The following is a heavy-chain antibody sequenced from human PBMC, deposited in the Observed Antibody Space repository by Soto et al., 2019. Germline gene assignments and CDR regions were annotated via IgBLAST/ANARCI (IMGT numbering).Heavy chain of an antibody. CDR1: GFTFSSYW. CDR3: ARDPTYFYDSSGYYDY. CDR2: IINDGSTT. J-gene: IGHJ4*02. V-gene: IGHV3-74*01. D-gene: IGHD3-22*01. Sequence: PGGSLRLSCAASGFTFSSYWMHWVRQAPGKGLVWVSRIINDGSTTSYADSVKGRFTISRDNAKNTLYLQMNSLRAEDTAVYYCARDPTYFYDSSGYYDYWGQGTLVTVSS.